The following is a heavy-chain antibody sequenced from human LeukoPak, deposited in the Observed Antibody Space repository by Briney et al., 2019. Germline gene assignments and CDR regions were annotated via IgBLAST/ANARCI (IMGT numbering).Heavy chain of an antibody. V-gene: IGHV4-59*01. CDR2: IYYSGST. D-gene: IGHD5-24*01. Sequence: SETLSLTCTVSGGSISSYYWSWIRQPPGKGLEWIGYIYYSGSTNYNPSLKSRVTISVDTSKNQFSLKLSSVTAADTAVYYCARALGDGYNPLDYWGQGTLVTVSS. CDR3: ARALGDGYNPLDY. J-gene: IGHJ4*02. CDR1: GGSISSYY.